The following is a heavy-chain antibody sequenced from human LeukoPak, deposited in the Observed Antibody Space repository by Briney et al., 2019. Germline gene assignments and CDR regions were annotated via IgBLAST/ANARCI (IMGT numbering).Heavy chain of an antibody. J-gene: IGHJ4*02. Sequence: GGSLRLSCAASGFTFSSYAMHWVRQAPGKGLEWVAVISYDGSNKYYADSVKGRFTISRDNAKNTLYLQMNSLRADDTAVYYCAKSHTSSWRNFDYWGQETLVTVSS. D-gene: IGHD6-13*01. CDR3: AKSHTSSWRNFDY. CDR2: ISYDGSNK. CDR1: GFTFSSYA. V-gene: IGHV3-30*04.